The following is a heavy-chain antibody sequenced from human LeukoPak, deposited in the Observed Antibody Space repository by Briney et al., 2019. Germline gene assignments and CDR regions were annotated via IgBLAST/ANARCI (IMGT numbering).Heavy chain of an antibody. V-gene: IGHV3-23*01. J-gene: IGHJ5*02. CDR1: GFTFSSYA. Sequence: GGSLRLSCAASGFTFSSYAMSWVRQAPGKGLEWVSAITGSGDNTYYADSVKGRFTIPRDNSKDTLYLQMNTLRAEDTAVYYCAKGPLTTAASWGQGTLVTVSS. CDR3: AKGPLTTAAS. CDR2: ITGSGDNT. D-gene: IGHD4-17*01.